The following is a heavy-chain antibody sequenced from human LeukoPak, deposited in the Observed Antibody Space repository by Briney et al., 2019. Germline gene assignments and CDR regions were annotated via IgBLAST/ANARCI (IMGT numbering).Heavy chain of an antibody. CDR1: GGSFSGYY. Sequence: SETLSLTCAVYGGSFSGYYWSWIRQPPGKGLEWIGEINHSGSTYYNPSLKSRLTMSVDTSKNQFSLKLTSVTAADTAVYYCARVFYGPNYFDYWGQGTLVTVSS. V-gene: IGHV4-34*01. CDR2: INHSGST. D-gene: IGHD4/OR15-4a*01. CDR3: ARVFYGPNYFDY. J-gene: IGHJ4*02.